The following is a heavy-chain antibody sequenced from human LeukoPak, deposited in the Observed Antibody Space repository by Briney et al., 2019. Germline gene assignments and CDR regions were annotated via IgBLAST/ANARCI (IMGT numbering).Heavy chain of an antibody. CDR2: TYYRSKWYN. D-gene: IGHD4-17*01. J-gene: IGHJ6*03. CDR1: GDSVSSNSAA. CDR3: ASTPRDYAYGIYYYYYMDV. V-gene: IGHV6-1*01. Sequence: SQTLSLTCAISGDSVSSNSAAWNWIRQSPSRGLEWLGRTYYRSKWYNDYAVSVKSRITINPDTSKNQFSLQLNSVTPEDTAVYYCASTPRDYAYGIYYYYYMDVWGKGTTVTVSS.